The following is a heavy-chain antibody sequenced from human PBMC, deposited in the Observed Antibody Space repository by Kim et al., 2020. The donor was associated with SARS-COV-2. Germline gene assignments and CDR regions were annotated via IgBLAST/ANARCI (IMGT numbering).Heavy chain of an antibody. D-gene: IGHD6-13*01. Sequence: SETLSLTCTVSGGSISSSSYYWGWIRQPPGKGLEWIGSIYYSGSTYYNPSLKSRVTISVDTSKNQFSLKLSSVTAADTAVYYCARGPGIAAAGIGGAFDIWGQGTMVTVSS. CDR3: ARGPGIAAAGIGGAFDI. J-gene: IGHJ3*02. CDR1: GGSISSSSYY. CDR2: IYYSGST. V-gene: IGHV4-39*01.